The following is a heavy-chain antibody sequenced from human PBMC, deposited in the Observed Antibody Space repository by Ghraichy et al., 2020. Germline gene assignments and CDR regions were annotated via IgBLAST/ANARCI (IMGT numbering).Heavy chain of an antibody. J-gene: IGHJ5*02. V-gene: IGHV4-34*01. D-gene: IGHD3-3*01. CDR2: INHSGST. CDR3: ARFLEWFPFDP. Sequence: SETLSLTCAVYGGSFSGYYWIWIRQPPGKGLEWIGEINHSGSTNYNPSLKSRVTISVDTSKNQFSLKLSSVTAADTAVYYCARFLEWFPFDPWGQGTLVTVSS. CDR1: GGSFSGYY.